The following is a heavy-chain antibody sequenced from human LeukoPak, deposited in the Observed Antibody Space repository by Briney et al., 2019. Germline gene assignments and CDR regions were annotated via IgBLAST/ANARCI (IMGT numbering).Heavy chain of an antibody. CDR2: IYYSGST. D-gene: IGHD3-3*02. Sequence: TSETLSLTCTVSGGSISSYYWSWIRQPPGKGLEWIGYIYYSGSTNYNPSLESRVTISVDTSKNQFSLKLSSVTAADTAVYYCARNRIRDDAFDIWGQGTMVTVSS. CDR3: ARNRIRDDAFDI. V-gene: IGHV4-59*08. J-gene: IGHJ3*02. CDR1: GGSISSYY.